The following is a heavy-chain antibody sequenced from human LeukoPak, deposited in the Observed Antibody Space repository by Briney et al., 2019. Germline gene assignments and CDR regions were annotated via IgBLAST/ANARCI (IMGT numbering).Heavy chain of an antibody. Sequence: GESLKISCRASGYSFSTNWIGWVRQMPGKGLEWMGMIDPSDSYTNYSPSFQGHVTISADKSISTAYLQWSSLQASDTAMYYCARRLATVRSPFDIWGQGTMVTVSS. CDR1: GYSFSTNW. CDR3: ARRLATVRSPFDI. D-gene: IGHD3-16*01. CDR2: IDPSDSYT. J-gene: IGHJ3*02. V-gene: IGHV5-10-1*01.